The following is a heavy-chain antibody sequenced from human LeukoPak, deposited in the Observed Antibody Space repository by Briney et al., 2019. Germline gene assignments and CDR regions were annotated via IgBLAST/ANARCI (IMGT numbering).Heavy chain of an antibody. D-gene: IGHD2-2*01. CDR3: ARDRVVVVPAAIASGGNWFDP. CDR1: GFTFSSYA. J-gene: IGHJ5*02. V-gene: IGHV3-30-3*01. CDR2: ISYDGSNR. Sequence: GGSLRLSCAASGFTFSSYAMPWVRQAPGKGLEWVAVISYDGSNRYYADSVKGRFTISRDNAKNSLYLQMNSLRAEDTAVYYCARDRVVVVPAAIASGGNWFDPWGQGTLVTVSS.